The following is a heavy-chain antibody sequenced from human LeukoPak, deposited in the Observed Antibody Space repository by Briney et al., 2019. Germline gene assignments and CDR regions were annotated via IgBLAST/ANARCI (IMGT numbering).Heavy chain of an antibody. V-gene: IGHV3-23*01. Sequence: GGSLRLSCAASGFTFSSYAMNWVRQAPGKGLEWVSAISGSGGSTYYADSVKGRFTISRDNSKTTLYLQMNSLRAEDTAVYYCATHPNSGSYYWDSGGDYWGQGTLVTVSS. CDR3: ATHPNSGSYYWDSGGDY. J-gene: IGHJ4*02. CDR2: ISGSGGST. CDR1: GFTFSSYA. D-gene: IGHD1-26*01.